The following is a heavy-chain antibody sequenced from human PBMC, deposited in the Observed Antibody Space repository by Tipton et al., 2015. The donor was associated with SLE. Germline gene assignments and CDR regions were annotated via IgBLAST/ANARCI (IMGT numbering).Heavy chain of an antibody. CDR2: INHSGST. CDR1: GGSFSGYY. CDR3: ARGHSSSRLGYFDL. D-gene: IGHD6-13*01. J-gene: IGHJ2*01. V-gene: IGHV4-34*01. Sequence: LRLSCAVYGGSFSGYYWSWIRQPPGKGLEWIGEINHSGSTNYNPSLKSRVTISVDTSKNQFSLKLSSVTAADTAVYYCARGHSSSRLGYFDLWGRGTLVTVSS.